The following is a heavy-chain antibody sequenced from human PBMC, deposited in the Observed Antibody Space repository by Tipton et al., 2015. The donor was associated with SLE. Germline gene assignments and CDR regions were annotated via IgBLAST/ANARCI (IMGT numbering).Heavy chain of an antibody. CDR2: IKQDGSEK. CDR1: GFTFSSYW. J-gene: IGHJ6*02. Sequence: SLRLSCAASGFTFSSYWMSWVRQAPGKGLEWVANIKQDGSEKYYVDSVKGLLTISRDNAKNSLYLQMNSLRAEDTAVDCCARATPIAGDGMVVWVPGPTVTVSS. V-gene: IGHV3-7*04. CDR3: ARATPIAGDGMVV. D-gene: IGHD6-13*01.